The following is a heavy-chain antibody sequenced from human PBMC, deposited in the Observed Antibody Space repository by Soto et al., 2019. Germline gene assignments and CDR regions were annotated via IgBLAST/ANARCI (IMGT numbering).Heavy chain of an antibody. CDR1: GYTFTSYG. Sequence: QVQLVQSGAEVKEPGASVKVSCKASGYTFTSYGISWVLQAPGQGLEWMGWISAYNGNTNYAQKLQGRVTMTTDTSTSTAYMELRSLRSDDTAVYYCATVDYSNYGADYPVGEDYYYYGMDVWGQGTTVTVSS. J-gene: IGHJ6*02. CDR3: ATVDYSNYGADYPVGEDYYYYGMDV. D-gene: IGHD4-4*01. V-gene: IGHV1-18*01. CDR2: ISAYNGNT.